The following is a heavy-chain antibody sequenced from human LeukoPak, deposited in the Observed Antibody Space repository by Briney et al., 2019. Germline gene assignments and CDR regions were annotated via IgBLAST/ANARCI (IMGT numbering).Heavy chain of an antibody. J-gene: IGHJ5*02. Sequence: SETLSLTCAVYGGSFSGHYWGWIRQPPGKGLEWIGSIYYSGSTYYNPSLKSRVTISVDTSKNQFSLKLSSVTAADTAVYYCATNSAWPWGQGTQVTVSS. CDR3: ATNSAWP. CDR2: IYYSGST. CDR1: GGSFSGHY. V-gene: IGHV4-34*01. D-gene: IGHD6-19*01.